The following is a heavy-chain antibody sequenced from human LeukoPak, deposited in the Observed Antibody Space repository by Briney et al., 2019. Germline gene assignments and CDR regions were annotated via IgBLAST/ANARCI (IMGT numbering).Heavy chain of an antibody. Sequence: GGSLRLSCAASGFTFSSYAMSWVRQAPGKGLEWVSAISGSGGDTYYADSVKGRFTISRDNSKNTLYLQMNSLRAEDTAVYYCAKFSYYGSGSYETWGQGTPVTVSS. J-gene: IGHJ5*02. D-gene: IGHD3-10*01. V-gene: IGHV3-23*01. CDR3: AKFSYYGSGSYET. CDR2: ISGSGGDT. CDR1: GFTFSSYA.